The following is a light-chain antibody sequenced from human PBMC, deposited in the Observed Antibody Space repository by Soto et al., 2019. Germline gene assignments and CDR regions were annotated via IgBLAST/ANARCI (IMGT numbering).Light chain of an antibody. CDR3: CSYAGGYTYL. V-gene: IGLV2-11*01. Sequence: QSVLTQPPSASGSPGQSVTISCTGTSTDVGAYNYVSWYQQHPGRPPKLMIYDVARWPSGVPDRFSGSKSGNTASLTISGLQAEDEADYFCCSYAGGYTYLFGTGTKVTVL. J-gene: IGLJ1*01. CDR1: STDVGAYNY. CDR2: DVA.